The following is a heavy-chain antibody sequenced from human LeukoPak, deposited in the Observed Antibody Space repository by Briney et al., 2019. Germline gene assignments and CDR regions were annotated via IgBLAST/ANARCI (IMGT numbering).Heavy chain of an antibody. D-gene: IGHD2-15*01. CDR3: ARTPLGYCSGGSCYGDAFDI. V-gene: IGHV1-18*01. Sequence: ASVKVSCKASGYTFTSYGISWVRQAPGQGLEWMGWISAYNGNTNYAQKLQGRVTMTTDTSTSTAYMELRSLRSDDTAVYYCARTPLGYCSGGSCYGDAFDIWGQGTMVTVSS. J-gene: IGHJ3*02. CDR1: GYTFTSYG. CDR2: ISAYNGNT.